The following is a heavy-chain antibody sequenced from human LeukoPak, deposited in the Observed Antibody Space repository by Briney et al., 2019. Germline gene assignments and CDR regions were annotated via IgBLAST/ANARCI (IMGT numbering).Heavy chain of an antibody. CDR1: GASISSSDYY. CDR2: IYHSGST. V-gene: IGHV4-39*01. D-gene: IGHD2-2*01. CDR3: ARVRGYCSSTICYRYYFDY. J-gene: IGHJ4*02. Sequence: PSETLSLTCTVSGASISSSDYYWGWIRQPPGKGLEWLGSIYHSGSTYYNPSLKSRVTISVDTSKNQFSLKVSSVTVADTAVYYCARVRGYCSSTICYRYYFDYWGQGTLVTVSS.